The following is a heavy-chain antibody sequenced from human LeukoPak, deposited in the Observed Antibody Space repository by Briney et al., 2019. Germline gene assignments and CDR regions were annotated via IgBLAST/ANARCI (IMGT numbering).Heavy chain of an antibody. V-gene: IGHV3-48*01. CDR1: GFTFSSYS. D-gene: IGHD1-26*01. CDR2: ISSSSSNI. Sequence: GGSLRLSCAASGFTFSSYSMNWVRQAPGKGLEWVSYISSSSSNIYYADSVKGRFTISRDNAKNSLYLQMNSLRAEDTAVYYCARDQWDKPLPEAGDYWGQGTLVTVSS. J-gene: IGHJ4*02. CDR3: ARDQWDKPLPEAGDY.